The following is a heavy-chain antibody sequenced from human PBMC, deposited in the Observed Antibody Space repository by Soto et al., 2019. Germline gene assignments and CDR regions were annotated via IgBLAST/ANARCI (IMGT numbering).Heavy chain of an antibody. CDR3: EKEGIFGGEPEPH. CDR2: VWRGGTT. V-gene: IGHV3-53*01. Sequence: GSLRLSCAASGFTVSSRYMGWVRQAPGKGLEWVSVVWRGGTTYHADSVKGRFTVSRDESRNTLYLQMNSLRVGDTAVYYCEKEGIFGGEPEPHWGQGTLVTVYS. CDR1: GFTVSSRY. D-gene: IGHD3-3*01. J-gene: IGHJ4*02.